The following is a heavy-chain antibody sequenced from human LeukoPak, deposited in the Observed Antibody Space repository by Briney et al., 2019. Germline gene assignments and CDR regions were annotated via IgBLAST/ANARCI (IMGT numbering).Heavy chain of an antibody. CDR2: IWYDGSNK. J-gene: IGHJ4*02. CDR1: GFTFSSYG. D-gene: IGHD4-17*01. CDR3: AKGDYGDYDY. Sequence: GRSLRLSCAASGFTFSSYGMHWVRQAPGKGLEWVAVIWYDGSNKYYADSVKGRFTISRDNSKNTLYLQMNSLRAEDTAVYYCAKGDYGDYDYWGQGTLVTASS. V-gene: IGHV3-33*06.